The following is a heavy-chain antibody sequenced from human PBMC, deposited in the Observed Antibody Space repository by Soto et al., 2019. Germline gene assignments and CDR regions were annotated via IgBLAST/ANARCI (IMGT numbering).Heavy chain of an antibody. Sequence: QVQLVQSGAEVKKPGSSVKVSCKASGGTFSSYAISWVRQAPGQGLEWMGGIIPIFGTATYAQKFQCRVTITADESTSTAYMELSSLRSEDTAVYYCARVSSSWYKDYFDYWGQGTLVTVS. V-gene: IGHV1-69*12. D-gene: IGHD6-13*01. CDR3: ARVSSSWYKDYFDY. CDR2: IIPIFGTA. CDR1: GGTFSSYA. J-gene: IGHJ4*01.